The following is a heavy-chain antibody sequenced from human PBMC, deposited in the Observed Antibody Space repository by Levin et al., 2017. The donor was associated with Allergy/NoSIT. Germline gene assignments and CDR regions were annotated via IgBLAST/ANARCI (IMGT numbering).Heavy chain of an antibody. J-gene: IGHJ3*02. CDR3: ARDGRITTKPGAFDI. V-gene: IGHV3-48*03. CDR2: ISSGGRTK. D-gene: IGHD3-22*01. CDR1: AFTFSSYE. Sequence: GGSLRLSCAASAFTFSSYEMNWVRQAPGKGLEWVSYISSGGRTKYYADSVKGRFTISRDNAKNSLYLQMNSLRAEDTAVYYCARDGRITTKPGAFDIWGQGTMVTVAS.